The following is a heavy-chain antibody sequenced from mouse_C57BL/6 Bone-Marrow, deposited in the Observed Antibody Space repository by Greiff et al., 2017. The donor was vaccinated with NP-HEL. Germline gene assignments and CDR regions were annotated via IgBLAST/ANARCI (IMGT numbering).Heavy chain of an antibody. D-gene: IGHD2-3*01. CDR2: IWCGGST. CDR1: GFSLTSYG. Sequence: VQLQQSGPGLVQPSQSLSITCTVSGFSLTSYGVHWVRQSPGKGLEWLGVIWCGGSTDYNAAFIPRLSISKDNSKSQVFFKMNSLQADDTAIYYCARFGGYYSSYFDVWGTGTTVTVSS. V-gene: IGHV2-2*01. CDR3: ARFGGYYSSYFDV. J-gene: IGHJ1*03.